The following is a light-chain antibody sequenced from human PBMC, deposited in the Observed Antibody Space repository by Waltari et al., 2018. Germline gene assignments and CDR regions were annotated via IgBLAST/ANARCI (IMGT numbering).Light chain of an antibody. CDR3: QQYGSSVMYT. CDR2: GAS. J-gene: IGKJ2*01. V-gene: IGKV3-20*01. Sequence: VLTQSQGTLPLSPGERATLSCRASQSITKRYFAWYQQKPGQAPRLLIYGASSRAAGIPDRFSGSGSGTDFTLTISGLEPEDSAVYYCQQYGSSVMYTFGQGTKLEIK. CDR1: QSITKRY.